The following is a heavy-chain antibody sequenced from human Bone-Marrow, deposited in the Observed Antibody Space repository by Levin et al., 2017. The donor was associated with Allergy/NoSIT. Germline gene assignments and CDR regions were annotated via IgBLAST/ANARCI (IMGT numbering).Heavy chain of an antibody. CDR1: GGTFSSYA. J-gene: IGHJ5*02. CDR3: ARDRSGGNNWFDP. V-gene: IGHV1-69*13. D-gene: IGHD2-15*01. CDR2: IIPIFGTA. Sequence: SVKVSCKASGGTFSSYAISWVRQAPGQGLEWMGGIIPIFGTANYAQKFQGRVTITADESTSTAYMELSSLRSEDTAVYYCARDRSGGNNWFDPWGQGTLVTVSS.